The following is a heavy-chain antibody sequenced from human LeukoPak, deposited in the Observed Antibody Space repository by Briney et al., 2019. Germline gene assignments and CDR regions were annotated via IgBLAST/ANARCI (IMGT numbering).Heavy chain of an antibody. D-gene: IGHD5-12*01. CDR1: GFTFNNAW. V-gene: IGHV3-15*01. J-gene: IGHJ4*02. CDR2: IKSKTDGGTT. Sequence: GGSLRFSCVASGFTFNNAWMSWVRQAPGKGLEWVGRIKSKTDGGTTDYAAPVKGRFTISSDDSKNTLYLEMNSLKTEDTAVYYCTTHSGYDYLSDYWGQGTLVTVSS. CDR3: TTHSGYDYLSDY.